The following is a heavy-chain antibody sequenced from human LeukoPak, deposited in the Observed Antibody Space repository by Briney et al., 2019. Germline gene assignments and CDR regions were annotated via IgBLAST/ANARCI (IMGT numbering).Heavy chain of an antibody. CDR2: ISSSSSTI. CDR1: GGSISGYH. V-gene: IGHV3-11*04. J-gene: IGHJ4*02. CDR3: ARDQGNYYDSSGYFV. Sequence: LSLTCNVSGGSISGYHWSWIRQPPGKGLEWVSYISSSSSTIYYADSVKGRFTISRDNAKNSLYLQMNSLRAEDTAVYYCARDQGNYYDSSGYFVWGQGTLVTVSS. D-gene: IGHD3-22*01.